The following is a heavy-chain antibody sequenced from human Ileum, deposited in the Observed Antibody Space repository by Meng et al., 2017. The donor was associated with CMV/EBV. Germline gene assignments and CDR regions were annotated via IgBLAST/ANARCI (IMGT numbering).Heavy chain of an antibody. Sequence: LVESWGGLVQPGGSLGLSCAASGFTVSSKYMSWVRQAPGKGLEWVSVIYSDGNTYYADSVKGRFTISRDNSKNTLYLQMNSLRAEDTAVYYCAREGTGNFDYWGQGTLVTVSS. D-gene: IGHD3-10*01. CDR2: IYSDGNT. J-gene: IGHJ4*02. CDR3: AREGTGNFDY. CDR1: GFTVSSKY. V-gene: IGHV3-53*01.